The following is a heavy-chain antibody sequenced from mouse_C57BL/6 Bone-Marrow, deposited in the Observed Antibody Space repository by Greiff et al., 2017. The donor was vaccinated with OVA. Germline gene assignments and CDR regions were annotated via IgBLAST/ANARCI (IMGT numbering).Heavy chain of an antibody. CDR2: ISSGGDYI. CDR3: TRDGGVYGNFPWFAY. V-gene: IGHV5-9-1*02. J-gene: IGHJ3*01. D-gene: IGHD2-1*01. CDR1: GFTFSSYA. Sequence: EVKLVESGEGLVKPGGSLKLSCAASGFTFSSYAMSWVRQTPEKRLEWVAYISSGGDYIYYADTVKGRFTISRDNARNTLYLQMSSLKSEDTAMYYCTRDGGVYGNFPWFAYWGQGTLVTVSA.